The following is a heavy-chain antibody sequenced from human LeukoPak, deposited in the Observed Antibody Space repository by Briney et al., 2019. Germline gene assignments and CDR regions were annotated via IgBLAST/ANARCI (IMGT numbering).Heavy chain of an antibody. CDR1: GFSFSTFA. D-gene: IGHD1-26*01. Sequence: PGGSLTLSCVASGFSFSTFAMLWVRQPPGKGLEWVSSIFPSGGEIHYADSVRGRFTISRDNSKRPLSLQMNSLRAEDTAVYYCARGMGRIVGATCDYWGQGTVVTVSS. CDR3: ARGMGRIVGATCDY. CDR2: IFPSGGEI. J-gene: IGHJ4*02. V-gene: IGHV3-23*01.